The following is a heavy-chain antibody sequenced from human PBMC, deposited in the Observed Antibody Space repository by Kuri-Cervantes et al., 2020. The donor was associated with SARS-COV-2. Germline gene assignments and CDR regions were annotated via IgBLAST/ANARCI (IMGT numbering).Heavy chain of an antibody. V-gene: IGHV4-39*02. CDR1: GGSISSSSYY. CDR2: IYYSGST. Sequence: SETLSLTCTVSGGSISSSSYYRGWIRQPPGKGLEWIGSIYYSGSTYYNPSLKSRVTISVDTSKNQFSLKLSSVTAADTAVYYCAREYYYDSSGYYYTRYYYYYGMDVWGQGTTVTVSS. CDR3: AREYYYDSSGYYYTRYYYYYGMDV. D-gene: IGHD3-22*01. J-gene: IGHJ6*02.